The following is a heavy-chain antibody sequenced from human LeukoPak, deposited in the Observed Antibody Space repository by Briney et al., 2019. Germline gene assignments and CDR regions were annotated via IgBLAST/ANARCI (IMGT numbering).Heavy chain of an antibody. CDR1: GFTFSNYG. CDR3: ARDPRITIFGVVIDYYYYMDV. J-gene: IGHJ6*03. CDR2: TPKDETIK. Sequence: SGGSLRLSCAESGFTFSNYGMHWVRQGPGEGLERVAFTPKDETIKYYADSVKGRFTISRDNAKNSLYLQMNSLRAEDTAVYYCARDPRITIFGVVIDYYYYMDVWGKGTTVTVSS. D-gene: IGHD3-3*01. V-gene: IGHV3-30*02.